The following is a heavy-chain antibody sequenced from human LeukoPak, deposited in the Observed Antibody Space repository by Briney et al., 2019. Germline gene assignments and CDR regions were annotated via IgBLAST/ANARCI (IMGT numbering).Heavy chain of an antibody. CDR3: ARESSNYEYFQH. V-gene: IGHV4-39*07. CDR2: IYYSGST. D-gene: IGHD4-11*01. CDR1: GGSISSSSYY. Sequence: SETLSLTCTVSGGSISSSSYYWGWIRQPPGKGLEWIGNIYYSGSTYYNPSLKSRVTISVDTSKNQFSLKLSSVTAADTAVYYCARESSNYEYFQHWGQGTLVTVSS. J-gene: IGHJ1*01.